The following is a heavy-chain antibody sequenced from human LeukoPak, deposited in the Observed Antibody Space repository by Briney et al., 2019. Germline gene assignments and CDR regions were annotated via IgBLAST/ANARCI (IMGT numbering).Heavy chain of an antibody. Sequence: SETLSLTCTVSGDSISSHYWSWIRQPPGKGLEWIGYIYTSGSTNYNPSLKSRVTISVDTSKNQFSLKLSSVTAADTAVYYCARHYYDSSSFDYWGQGTLVTVSS. V-gene: IGHV4-4*09. D-gene: IGHD3-22*01. CDR3: ARHYYDSSSFDY. CDR2: IYTSGST. CDR1: GDSISSHY. J-gene: IGHJ4*02.